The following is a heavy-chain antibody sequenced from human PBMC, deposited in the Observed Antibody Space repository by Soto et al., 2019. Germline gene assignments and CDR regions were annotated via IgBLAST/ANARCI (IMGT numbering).Heavy chain of an antibody. D-gene: IGHD3-10*01. CDR1: GFTFSSYA. J-gene: IGHJ4*02. V-gene: IGHV3-23*01. CDR3: AKRGSGTFFDY. CDR2: ISGSGDST. Sequence: EVQLLESGGGLVQPGGSLRLSCAASGFTFSSYAMNWVRQAPGKGLEWVSVISGSGDSTYYADSVKGRFTISRDNSKNTLYLQMNSLRAEDPAVYYCAKRGSGTFFDYWGQGTRVTVSS.